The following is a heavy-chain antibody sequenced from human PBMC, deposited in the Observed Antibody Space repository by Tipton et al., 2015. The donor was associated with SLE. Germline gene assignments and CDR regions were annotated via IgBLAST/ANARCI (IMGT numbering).Heavy chain of an antibody. CDR3: ARWVLGTRWGFDP. CDR1: GGSLSSGSYY. D-gene: IGHD7-27*01. CDR2: IYTSGRT. J-gene: IGHJ5*02. V-gene: IGHV4-61*02. Sequence: TLSLTCNVSGGSLSSGSYYWSWIRQPAGKGLEWIGRIYTSGRTTYSPSLKSRVTISIDMSKNQFSLKLRPVTAADTAVYYCARWVLGTRWGFDPWGQGTLVTVSS.